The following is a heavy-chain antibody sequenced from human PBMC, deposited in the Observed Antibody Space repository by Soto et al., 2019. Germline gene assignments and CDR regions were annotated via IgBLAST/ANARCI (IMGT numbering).Heavy chain of an antibody. CDR3: XXDGVAVTTGXXGX. CDR1: GYTFASYS. D-gene: IGHD4-4*01. CDR2: ISVYNGNT. J-gene: IGHJ4*02. V-gene: IGHV1-18*04. Sequence: QVQLVQSGAEVKKPGASVKVSCKASGYTFASYSISWVRQAPGQGLEWMGWISVYNGNTKYAQDFQGRVTMTTDTSTSXAXXXLXXXXXXXXXXXXXXXDGVAVTTGXXGXWGQXTLVT.